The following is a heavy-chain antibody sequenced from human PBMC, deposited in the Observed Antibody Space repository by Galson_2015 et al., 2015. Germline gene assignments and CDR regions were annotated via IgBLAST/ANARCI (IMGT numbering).Heavy chain of an antibody. D-gene: IGHD3-10*01. CDR3: ARGVNYYGSSWFDP. CDR1: GLTFSSYA. CDR2: ISSNGGST. J-gene: IGHJ5*02. V-gene: IGHV3-64*02. Sequence: SLRLSCAASGLTFSSYAMHWVRQAPGKGLEYVSAISSNGGSTYYADSVKGRFTISRDNSKNTLYLQMGSLRAEDMAVYYCARGVNYYGSSWFDPWGQGTLVTVSS.